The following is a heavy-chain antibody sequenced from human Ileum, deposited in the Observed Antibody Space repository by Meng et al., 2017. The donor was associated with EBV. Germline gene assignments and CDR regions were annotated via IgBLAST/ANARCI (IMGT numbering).Heavy chain of an antibody. J-gene: IGHJ4*02. CDR3: ATEYTATHRFDY. V-gene: IGHV1-18*01. Sequence: VQLVQSVAEVKKPGASVKVPCKASCYTFTSYGISWVRQAPGQGLEWMGWISAYNGNTNYAQKLQGRVTMTTDTSTSTAYMELRSLRSDDTAVYYCATEYTATHRFDYWGLGTLVTVSS. CDR1: CYTFTSYG. D-gene: IGHD2/OR15-2a*01. CDR2: ISAYNGNT.